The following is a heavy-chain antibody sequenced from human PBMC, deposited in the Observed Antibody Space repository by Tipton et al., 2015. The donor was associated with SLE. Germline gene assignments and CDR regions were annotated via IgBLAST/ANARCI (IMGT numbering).Heavy chain of an antibody. D-gene: IGHD2/OR15-2a*01. CDR2: ISGSGGST. Sequence: SLRLSCAASGFTFSSYAMSWVRQAPGKGLEWVSAISGSGGSTYYADSVKGRFTISRDNSKNTLYLQMNSLRAEDTAVYYCAKNSQPYYYYGMDVWGQGTTVTVSS. CDR3: AKNSQPYYYYGMDV. V-gene: IGHV3-23*01. J-gene: IGHJ6*02. CDR1: GFTFSSYA.